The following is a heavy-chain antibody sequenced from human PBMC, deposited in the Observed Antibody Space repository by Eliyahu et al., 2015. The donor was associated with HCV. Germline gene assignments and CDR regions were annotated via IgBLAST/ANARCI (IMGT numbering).Heavy chain of an antibody. CDR1: GGSIXTYY. V-gene: IGHV4-59*01. CDR2: IHYSGST. Sequence: QVQLQESGPGLVKPSETLSLTCTVSGGSIXTYYWSWIRQPPGKGLEWIGYIHYSGSTNYNPSLKSRVTTSVDTSKNQFSLNLTSVTAADTAVYYCASGGGGIAVAGTGGWFDPWGQGTLVTVSS. J-gene: IGHJ5*02. D-gene: IGHD6-19*01. CDR3: ASGGGGIAVAGTGGWFDP.